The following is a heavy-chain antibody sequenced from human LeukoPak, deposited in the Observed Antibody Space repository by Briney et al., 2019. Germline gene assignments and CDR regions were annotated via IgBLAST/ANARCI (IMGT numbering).Heavy chain of an antibody. CDR1: GYTFTGYY. V-gene: IGHV1-2*04. J-gene: IGHJ3*02. D-gene: IGHD4-17*01. CDR3: ARARDYGDYPDAFDI. Sequence: ASVKVSCKASGYTFTGYYMHWVRQAPGQGLEWMGWINPNSGGTNYAQKFQGWVTMTRDTSISTAYMELSRLRSDDTAVYYCARARDYGDYPDAFDIWGQGTMVTVSS. CDR2: INPNSGGT.